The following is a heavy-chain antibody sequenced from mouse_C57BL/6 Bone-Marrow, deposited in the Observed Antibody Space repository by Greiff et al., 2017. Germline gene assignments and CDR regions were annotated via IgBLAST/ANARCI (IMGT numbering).Heavy chain of an antibody. J-gene: IGHJ4*01. CDR2: MHPNGGSP. D-gene: IGHD2-4*01. CDR3: ARSYDYDDYTMDY. CDR1: GYTFTNYW. Sequence: VQLQQPWAELVKPGASVKLSCKASGYTFTNYWMHWVKQRPGQGLEWIGMMHPNGGSPDYNEKFKSEATLSVDKSSRTAYMELSSLTSEDSAVYYCARSYDYDDYTMDYWGQGTSVTVSS. V-gene: IGHV1-64*01.